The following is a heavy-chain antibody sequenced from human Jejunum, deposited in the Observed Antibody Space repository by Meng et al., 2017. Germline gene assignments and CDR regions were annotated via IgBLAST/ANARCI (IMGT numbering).Heavy chain of an antibody. CDR3: VRGEFAMLARFDF. CDR2: IYNGGNT. V-gene: IGHV4-4*02. J-gene: IGHJ4*02. D-gene: IGHD2-2*01. CDR1: GGYINKENW. Sequence: QVQLQALGPGLVKPSGTLSLTCAVSGGYINKENWWSWVRQSPERGLEWIGEIYNGGNTNYNPSLNRRVTMSVDESTNQMSLKLTSVTAADTAVYYCVRGEFAMLARFDFWGQGILVTVSS.